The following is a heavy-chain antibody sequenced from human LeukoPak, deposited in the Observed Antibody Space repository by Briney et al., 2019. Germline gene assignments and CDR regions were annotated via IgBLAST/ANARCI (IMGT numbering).Heavy chain of an antibody. V-gene: IGHV1-69*06. CDR3: ARGHYGSGSYSPAD. Sequence: SVKVSCKASGGTFSSYAISWVRQAPGQGLEWMGGIIPIFGTANYAQKFQGRVTITADKSTSTAYMELSSQRSEDTAVYYCARGHYGSGSYSPADWGQGTLVAVSS. J-gene: IGHJ4*02. CDR2: IIPIFGTA. D-gene: IGHD3-10*01. CDR1: GGTFSSYA.